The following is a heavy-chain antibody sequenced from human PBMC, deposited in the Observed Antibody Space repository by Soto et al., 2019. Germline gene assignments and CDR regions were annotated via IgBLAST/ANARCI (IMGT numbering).Heavy chain of an antibody. CDR2: IKQDGSEK. CDR3: ARGRGCSTGCHNFDY. J-gene: IGHJ4*02. D-gene: IGHD2-2*01. V-gene: IGHV3-7*01. Sequence: EVQLVESGGGLVQPGGSLRLSCAASGFTFSSYWMSWVRQAPGKGPEWVANIKQDGSEKYYVDSVKGRFTISRDNAKNSLYLQINSLRAEDTAVYYCARGRGCSTGCHNFDYWGQGTLVTVSS. CDR1: GFTFSSYW.